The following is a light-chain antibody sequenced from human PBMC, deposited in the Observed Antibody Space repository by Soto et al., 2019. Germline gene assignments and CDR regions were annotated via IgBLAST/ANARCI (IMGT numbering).Light chain of an antibody. J-gene: IGKJ4*02. CDR1: QSISGW. V-gene: IGKV1-5*03. CDR3: QQYNSYSPT. CDR2: KAS. Sequence: IQMTKSPATLSASIGDRVTITCRASQSISGWLAWYQQKAGKAPNLLIYKASRLESGVPSRFSGSGSETEFTLTIIGLQAGDSATYYCQQYNSYSPTFGEGTKVDIK.